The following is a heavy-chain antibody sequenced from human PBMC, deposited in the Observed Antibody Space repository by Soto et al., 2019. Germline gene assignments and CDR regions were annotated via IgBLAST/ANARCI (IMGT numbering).Heavy chain of an antibody. CDR1: RLTFSTYG. D-gene: IGHD3-22*01. CDR3: AKTITTYSGDSRGRGALVDY. V-gene: IGHV3-30*18. J-gene: IGHJ4*02. CDR2: ISSDGKSE. Sequence: PRGSLRLSCAASRLTFSTYGMHCVRQPPGKGLEWVAVISSDGKSEHYADPVKGRFSISRDNSKNTLSLQMNSLRVEDTAVYYCAKTITTYSGDSRGRGALVDYWGQGTLVTVS.